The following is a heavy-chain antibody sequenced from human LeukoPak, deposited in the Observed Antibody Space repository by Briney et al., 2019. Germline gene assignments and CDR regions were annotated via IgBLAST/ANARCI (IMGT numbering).Heavy chain of an antibody. CDR1: GHTFTGYY. V-gene: IGHV1-2*02. D-gene: IGHD3-3*01. CDR3: ARGRQVYDIWSGYYNF. Sequence: ASVKVSCKASGHTFTGYYMHWVRQALGQGLEWMGWINPNSGGTNYAQKFQGRVTMTRDTSISTAYMELSRLRSDDTAVYYCARGRQVYDIWSGYYNFWGQGTLVTVSS. CDR2: INPNSGGT. J-gene: IGHJ4*02.